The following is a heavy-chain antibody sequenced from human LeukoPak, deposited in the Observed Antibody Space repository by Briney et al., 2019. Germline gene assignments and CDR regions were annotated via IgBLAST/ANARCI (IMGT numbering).Heavy chain of an antibody. CDR3: AKDVVGATTDNWFDP. V-gene: IGHV3-23*01. CDR1: GFTFSSYA. Sequence: PGGSLRLSCAASGFTFSSYAMSWVRQAPGKGLEWVSAISGSGGGTYYADSVKGRFTISRDNSKNTLYLQMNSLRAEDTAVYYCAKDVVGATTDNWFDPWGQGTLVTVSS. CDR2: ISGSGGGT. J-gene: IGHJ5*02. D-gene: IGHD1-26*01.